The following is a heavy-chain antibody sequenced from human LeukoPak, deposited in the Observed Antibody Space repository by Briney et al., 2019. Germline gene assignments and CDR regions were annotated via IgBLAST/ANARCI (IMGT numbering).Heavy chain of an antibody. CDR1: GGSISSHY. V-gene: IGHV4-59*11. Sequence: SETLSLTCTVSGGSISSHYWSWIRQPPGKGLEWIGYIYYSGSTNYNPSLKSRVTISVDTSKNQFSLKLSSVTAADTAVYYCARGLRNAFDIWGQGTMVTVSS. CDR2: IYYSGST. J-gene: IGHJ3*02. CDR3: ARGLRNAFDI.